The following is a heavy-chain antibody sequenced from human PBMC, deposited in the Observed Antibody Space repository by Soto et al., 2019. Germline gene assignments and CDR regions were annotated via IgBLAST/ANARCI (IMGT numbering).Heavy chain of an antibody. CDR3: AREQWLAPGY. J-gene: IGHJ4*02. D-gene: IGHD6-19*01. V-gene: IGHV4-34*01. Sequence: TSETLSLTCAVDGGNFSGYYGSWIRQPPGKGLEWIGEINHSGSTNYNPSLKSRVTISVDTSKNQFSLKLSSVTAAATAVYYCAREQWLAPGYWGQGTLVTVSS. CDR2: INHSGST. CDR1: GGNFSGYY.